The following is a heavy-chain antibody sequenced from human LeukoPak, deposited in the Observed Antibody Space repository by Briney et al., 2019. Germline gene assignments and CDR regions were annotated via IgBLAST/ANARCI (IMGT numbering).Heavy chain of an antibody. CDR2: INHSGST. V-gene: IGHV4-34*01. Sequence: SETLSLTCAVYGGSFSNYYWSWIRQPPGKGLEWIGEINHSGSTNYNPSLKSRVTISVDTSKNQFSLKLSSVTAADTAVYYCARLRSRGSGSYRGKTGYYYYMDVWGKGTTVTISS. CDR1: GGSFSNYY. CDR3: ARLRSRGSGSYRGKTGYYYYMDV. D-gene: IGHD3-10*01. J-gene: IGHJ6*03.